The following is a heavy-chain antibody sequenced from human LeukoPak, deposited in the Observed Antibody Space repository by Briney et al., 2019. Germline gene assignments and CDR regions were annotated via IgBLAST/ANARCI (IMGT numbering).Heavy chain of an antibody. D-gene: IGHD3-3*01. CDR1: GYSISSGYY. CDR2: IYHSGST. CDR3: ARAVVFWSGYIDY. V-gene: IGHV4-38-2*02. J-gene: IGHJ4*02. Sequence: SETLSLTCTVSGYSISSGYYWGWIRRPPGKGLEWIGSIYHSGSTYYNPSLKSRVNISVDTSKNQFSLKLSSVTAADTAVYYCARAVVFWSGYIDYWGQGTLVTVSS.